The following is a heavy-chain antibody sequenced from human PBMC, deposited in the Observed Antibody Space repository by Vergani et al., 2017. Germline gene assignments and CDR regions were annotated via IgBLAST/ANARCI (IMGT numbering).Heavy chain of an antibody. CDR3: TTAWGLYYLHGEYFQY. CDR1: GFTFDTYT. J-gene: IGHJ1*01. CDR2: ISSGGGDI. Sequence: EVQLLESGGGLVQPGGSRRLSCAGAGFTFDTYTMAYVRQAPGKGLEWVATISSGGGDIFYADSVKGRFTISRDNSNNTLFLQMNSLKDEDTAVYYCTTAWGLYYLHGEYFQYLGRGTLVSVSS. V-gene: IGHV3-23*01. D-gene: IGHD3-10*01.